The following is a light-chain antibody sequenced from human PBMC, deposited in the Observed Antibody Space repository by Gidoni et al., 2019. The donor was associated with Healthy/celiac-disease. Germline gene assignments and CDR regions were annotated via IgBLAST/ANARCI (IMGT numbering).Light chain of an antibody. V-gene: IGLV1-44*01. CDR2: SNN. Sequence: QSVLTQPPSASGPPGQRVTIPCSGSSSNIGSNTVNSYQQLPGPAPKLLIYSNNQRPSGVPDRFSGSKSGTSASLAISGLQSEDEADYYCAAWDDSLNGVVFGGGTKLTVL. J-gene: IGLJ2*01. CDR1: SSNIGSNT. CDR3: AAWDDSLNGVV.